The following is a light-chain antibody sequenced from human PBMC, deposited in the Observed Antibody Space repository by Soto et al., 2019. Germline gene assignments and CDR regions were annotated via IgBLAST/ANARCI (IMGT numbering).Light chain of an antibody. J-gene: IGKJ5*01. V-gene: IGKV3-20*01. CDR2: GAS. CDR1: QSVSNNY. Sequence: EIGLTQSPCTLSLSPGERATLSCRASQSVSNNYLAWYQQKPGQAPRLLIYGASNRATGIPDRFSGSGSGTDFTLTISRLEPEDFAVYYCQQYGSSLITFGQGTRLEI. CDR3: QQYGSSLIT.